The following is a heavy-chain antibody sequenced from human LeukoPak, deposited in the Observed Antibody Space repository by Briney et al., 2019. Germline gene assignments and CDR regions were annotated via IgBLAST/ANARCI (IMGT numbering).Heavy chain of an antibody. J-gene: IGHJ5*02. CDR2: IGVGGGYI. D-gene: IGHD1-26*01. Sequence: TGGSLRLSCTTSGFTFSSYAMSWVRQAPGKGLEWVSAIGVGGGYIYYADSVKGRFTIPRDNSKNALYLQMNSLRADDTAVYYCASHSGSYSNWFDPWGQGTLVTVSS. CDR3: ASHSGSYSNWFDP. V-gene: IGHV3-23*01. CDR1: GFTFSSYA.